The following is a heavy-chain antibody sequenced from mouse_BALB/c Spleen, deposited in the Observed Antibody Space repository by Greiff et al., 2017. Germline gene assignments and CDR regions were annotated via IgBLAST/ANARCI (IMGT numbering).Heavy chain of an antibody. CDR3: VREGFYYAMDY. J-gene: IGHJ4*01. CDR2: IRSKSNNYAT. CDR1: GFTFNTYA. V-gene: IGHV10-3*03. Sequence: GGGLVQPKGSLKLSCAASGFTFNTYAMHWVCQAPGKGLEWVARIRSKSNNYATYYADSVKDRFTISRDDSQSMLYLQMNNLKTEDTAMYYCVREGFYYAMDYWGQGTSVTVSS.